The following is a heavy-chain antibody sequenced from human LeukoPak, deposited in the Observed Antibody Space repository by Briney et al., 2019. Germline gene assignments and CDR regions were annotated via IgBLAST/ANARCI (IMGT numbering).Heavy chain of an antibody. CDR3: ARESAYYYDSSGPRDGMDV. CDR2: INPSGGST. J-gene: IGHJ6*02. Sequence: ASVKVSCKASGYTFTSYYMHWVRQAPGQGLEWMGIINPSGGSTSYAQKFQGRVTMTRDTSTSTVYMELSSLRSEDTAVYYCARESAYYYDSSGPRDGMDVWGQGTTVTVSS. CDR1: GYTFTSYY. V-gene: IGHV1-46*01. D-gene: IGHD3-22*01.